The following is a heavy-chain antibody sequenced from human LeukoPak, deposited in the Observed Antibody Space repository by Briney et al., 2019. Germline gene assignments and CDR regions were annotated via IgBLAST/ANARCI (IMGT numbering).Heavy chain of an antibody. V-gene: IGHV4-39*02. Sequence: SETLSLTCTVSGGSVSSGSYYWGWIRLPPGEGLEWIGSVYYTGSTYYNPSLKSRVTISLDTSKNHFSLKLSSVTAPDTALYYCASPIYCSSTSCPWFLWGQGTLVTVSS. CDR3: ASPIYCSSTSCPWFL. CDR2: VYYTGST. J-gene: IGHJ4*02. D-gene: IGHD2-2*01. CDR1: GGSVSSGSYY.